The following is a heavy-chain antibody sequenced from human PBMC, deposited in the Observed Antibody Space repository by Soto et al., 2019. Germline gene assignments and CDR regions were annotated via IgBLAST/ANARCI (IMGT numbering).Heavy chain of an antibody. Sequence: SGGSLRLSCAASGFTFSSYGMHWVRQAPGKGLEWVAVISYDGSNKYYADSVKGRFTISRDNSKNTLYLQMNSLRAEDTAVYYCAKDVRRGIYYFDYWGEGTLVTVSS. J-gene: IGHJ4*02. V-gene: IGHV3-30*18. CDR1: GFTFSSYG. D-gene: IGHD3-3*01. CDR3: AKDVRRGIYYFDY. CDR2: ISYDGSNK.